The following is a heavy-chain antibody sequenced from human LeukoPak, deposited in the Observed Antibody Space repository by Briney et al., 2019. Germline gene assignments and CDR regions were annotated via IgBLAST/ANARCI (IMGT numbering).Heavy chain of an antibody. J-gene: IGHJ4*02. CDR1: GFTFSSYE. Sequence: GGSLRLSCAASGFTFSSYEMNWVRQAPGKGLEWVSYISSSCSTIYYADSVKGRFTISRDNAKNSLYLQMNSLRAEDTAVYYCARDKGDDYYDSIGYTYYFDYWGQGTLGTVSS. CDR2: ISSSCSTI. V-gene: IGHV3-48*03. D-gene: IGHD3-22*01. CDR3: ARDKGDDYYDSIGYTYYFDY.